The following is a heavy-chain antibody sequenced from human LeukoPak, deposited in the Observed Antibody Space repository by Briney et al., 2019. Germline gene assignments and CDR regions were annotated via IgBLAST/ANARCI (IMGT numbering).Heavy chain of an antibody. D-gene: IGHD5-18*01. CDR3: AKISRGYAYDYLDY. Sequence: GGSLRLSCAASGFTFSSYSMNWVRQAPGKGLEWVSSIPTSSTYIHYADSVKGRFTISRDNAKNSLYLQMNSLRAEDTAVYDCAKISRGYAYDYLDYWGQGTLVTVSS. J-gene: IGHJ4*02. CDR2: IPTSSTYI. CDR1: GFTFSSYS. V-gene: IGHV3-21*01.